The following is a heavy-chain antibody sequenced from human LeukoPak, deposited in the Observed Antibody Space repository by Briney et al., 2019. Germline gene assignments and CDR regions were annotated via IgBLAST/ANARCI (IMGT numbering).Heavy chain of an antibody. Sequence: SETLSLTCSVSGYSISSSTYYWGWIRQPPGKGLECIGSIYYSGSPYYNPSPKSRLTIAVDTSKNQFSLNLSSVTAADTAVYYCARHADSGTYYSPFDVWGQGTMVTVSS. V-gene: IGHV4-39*01. J-gene: IGHJ3*01. CDR3: ARHADSGTYYSPFDV. CDR2: IYYSGSP. D-gene: IGHD1-26*01. CDR1: GYSISSSTYY.